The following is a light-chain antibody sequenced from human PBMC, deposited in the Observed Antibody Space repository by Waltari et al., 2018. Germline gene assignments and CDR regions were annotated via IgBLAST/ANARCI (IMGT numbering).Light chain of an antibody. CDR3: SSFAGSYAGSNNWV. CDR2: DVT. V-gene: IGLV2-8*01. Sequence: QSALTQPPSASGSPGQSVTISCTGTSGDVGGYNYVSWYQHHPGKAPKLMIYDVTKRPSWVPDRFSGSKSGNTASLTVSGLQAEDEADYYCSSFAGSYAGSNNWVFGGGTKLTVL. J-gene: IGLJ3*02. CDR1: SGDVGGYNY.